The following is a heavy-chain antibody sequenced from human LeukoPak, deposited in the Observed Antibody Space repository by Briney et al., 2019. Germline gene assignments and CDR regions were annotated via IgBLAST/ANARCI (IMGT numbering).Heavy chain of an antibody. D-gene: IGHD6-6*01. J-gene: IGHJ4*02. CDR1: GFAFSNAW. V-gene: IGHV3-15*01. CDR2: IKSKIDGGTT. Sequence: PGGSLRLSCAASGFAFSNAWMSWVRQAPGKGLEWVGRIKSKIDGGTTDYAAAVKDRFTMSRDDSKNSLYLQMNSLRAEDTAVYYCAKEQSSSGFFDYWGQGTLVTVSS. CDR3: AKEQSSSGFFDY.